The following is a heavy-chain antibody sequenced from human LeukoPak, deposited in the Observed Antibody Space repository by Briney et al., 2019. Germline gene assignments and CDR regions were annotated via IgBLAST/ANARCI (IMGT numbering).Heavy chain of an antibody. CDR1: GFTFNSYS. V-gene: IGHV3-21*01. CDR3: ARGRDSMPDYFDY. D-gene: IGHD3-3*02. Sequence: GGSLRLSCVASGFTFNSYSMNWVRQAPGKGLEWVSSISSSSSYIYYADSVKGRFTISRDNAKNSLYLQMNSLRAEDTAVYYCARGRDSMPDYFDYWGQGTLVTVSS. CDR2: ISSSSSYI. J-gene: IGHJ4*02.